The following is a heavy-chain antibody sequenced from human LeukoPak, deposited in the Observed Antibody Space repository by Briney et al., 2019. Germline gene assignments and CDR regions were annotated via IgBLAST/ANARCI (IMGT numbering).Heavy chain of an antibody. Sequence: SVKVSCKASGGNFINYAINWVRQAPGQGLEWMGGIIPIFHTPNYAQKFQGRVTITTDESTSTAYMELSSLRSEDTAVYYCAGGYYDSSGWTNWGQGTLVTVSS. CDR2: IIPIFHTP. CDR3: AGGYYDSSGWTN. D-gene: IGHD3-22*01. J-gene: IGHJ4*02. CDR1: GGNFINYA. V-gene: IGHV1-69*05.